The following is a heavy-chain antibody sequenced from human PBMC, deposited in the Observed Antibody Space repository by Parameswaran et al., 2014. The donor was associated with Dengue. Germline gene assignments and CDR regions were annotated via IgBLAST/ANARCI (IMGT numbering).Heavy chain of an antibody. CDR3: ARGRRVATIGGNWFDP. J-gene: IGHJ5*02. V-gene: IGHV4-34*01. Sequence: VRQAPGKGLEWIGEINHSGSTNYNPSLKSRVTISVDTSKNQFSLKLTSVTAADTAVYYCARGRRVATIGGNWFDPWGQGTLVTVSS. D-gene: IGHD5-12*01. CDR2: INHSGST.